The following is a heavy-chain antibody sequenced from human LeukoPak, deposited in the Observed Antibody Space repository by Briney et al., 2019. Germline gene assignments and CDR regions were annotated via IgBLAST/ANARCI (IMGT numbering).Heavy chain of an antibody. CDR3: ATHLAAAGTDAFDI. Sequence: ASVKVSCKVSGYTLTELSMHWVRQAPGKGLEWMGGFVPEDGETIYAQKFQGRVTMTEDTSTDTAYMELSSLRSEDTAVYYCATHLAAAGTDAFDIWGQGTMVTVSS. J-gene: IGHJ3*02. V-gene: IGHV1-24*01. CDR2: FVPEDGET. CDR1: GYTLTELS. D-gene: IGHD6-13*01.